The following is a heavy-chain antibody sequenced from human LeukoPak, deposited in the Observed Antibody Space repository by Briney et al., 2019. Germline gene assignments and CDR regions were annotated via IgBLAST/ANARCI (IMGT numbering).Heavy chain of an antibody. V-gene: IGHV1-69*05. CDR1: GGTFSSYA. J-gene: IGHJ4*02. CDR3: ARDLQRANWGLGEYFDY. Sequence: GASVKVSCKASGGTFSSYAISWVRQAPGQGLEWMGRIIPIFGTPNYAQKFQGRVTITTDESTSTVYMELSSLRSEDTAVYYCARDLQRANWGLGEYFDYWGQGTLVTVSS. CDR2: IIPIFGTP. D-gene: IGHD7-27*01.